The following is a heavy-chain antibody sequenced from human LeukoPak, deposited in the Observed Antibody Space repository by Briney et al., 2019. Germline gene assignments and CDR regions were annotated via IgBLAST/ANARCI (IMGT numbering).Heavy chain of an antibody. CDR2: IKQDGSEE. CDR1: GFTFSSYW. V-gene: IGHV3-7*03. CDR3: AKSGLNRFDY. J-gene: IGHJ4*02. Sequence: GGSLRLSCAASGFTFSSYWMSWVRQAPGKGLEWVANIKQDGSEEYYVDSVKGRFTISRDNSKNTLYLQMNSLRAEDTAIYYCAKSGLNRFDYWGQGTLVTVSS. D-gene: IGHD2-15*01.